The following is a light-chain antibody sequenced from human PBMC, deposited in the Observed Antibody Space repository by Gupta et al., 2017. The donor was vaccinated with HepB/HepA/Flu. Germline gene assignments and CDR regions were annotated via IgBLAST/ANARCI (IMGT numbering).Light chain of an antibody. CDR1: SSDVGNYNL. V-gene: IGLV2-23*02. Sequence: QSALTQPASVSGSPGQSITISCTGTSSDVGNYNLVSWYQHHPGKAPKLMIYEVSKRPSGVSNRFSGSKSGNTASLTISGLQAEDEAYYYCCSYAGSSTFYVFGTGTKVTVL. CDR2: EVS. J-gene: IGLJ1*01. CDR3: CSYAGSSTFYV.